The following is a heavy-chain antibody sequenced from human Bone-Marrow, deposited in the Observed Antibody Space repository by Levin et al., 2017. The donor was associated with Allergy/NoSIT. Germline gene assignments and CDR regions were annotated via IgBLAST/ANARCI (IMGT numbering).Heavy chain of an antibody. CDR2: ITTHNGKP. D-gene: IGHD6-13*01. CDR3: ARGQAAAGLSY. J-gene: IGHJ4*02. CDR1: GYTFITYP. V-gene: IGHV1-18*01. Sequence: AASVKVSCKTSGYTFITYPISWVRQVPGQGLEWMGWITTHNGKPDYAPQFLDRVTMTTDTSASTVYMDLRTLTSDDSAVYYCARGQAAAGLSYWGQGTLVTVSS.